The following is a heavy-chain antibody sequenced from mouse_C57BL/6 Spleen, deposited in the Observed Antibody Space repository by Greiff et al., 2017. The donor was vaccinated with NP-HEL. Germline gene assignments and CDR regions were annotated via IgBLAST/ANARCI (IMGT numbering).Heavy chain of an antibody. J-gene: IGHJ2*01. Sequence: EVQGVESGGGLVKPGGSLKLSCAASGFTFSSYAMSWVRQTPEKRLEWVATISDGGSYTYYPDNVKGRFTISRDNAKNNLYLQMSHLKSEDTAMYYCARDETAQVPYYFDYWGQGTTLTVSS. CDR2: ISDGGSYT. CDR1: GFTFSSYA. D-gene: IGHD3-2*02. CDR3: ARDETAQVPYYFDY. V-gene: IGHV5-4*01.